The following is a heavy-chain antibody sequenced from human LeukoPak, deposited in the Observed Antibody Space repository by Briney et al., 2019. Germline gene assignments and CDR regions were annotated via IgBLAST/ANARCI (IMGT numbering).Heavy chain of an antibody. J-gene: IGHJ4*02. CDR3: TRRGDLIYNWNARY. V-gene: IGHV3-49*04. CDR1: GFTFGDYP. Sequence: GGPLDPSGTTSGFTFGDYPRSWVGKPPGKGRDGLGFIESKPYGETTEYAASVKGRFTISRDDSESIAYLQMSSLKIEDTAVYYCTRRGDLIYNWNARYWGQGTLVTVSS. CDR2: IESKPYGETT. D-gene: IGHD1-1*01.